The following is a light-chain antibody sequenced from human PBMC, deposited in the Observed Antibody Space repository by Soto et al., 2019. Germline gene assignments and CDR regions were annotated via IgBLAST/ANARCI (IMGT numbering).Light chain of an antibody. V-gene: IGKV4-1*01. CDR3: QQHFSPPFT. CDR1: QSVLYSSNNRNH. Sequence: DIVMTQSPDSLAVSLGERATINCKSSQSVLYSSNNRNHLAWYQQKPGQPPKLLFYWASTRESGVPDRFRGSGSGTDFTLTISSLQAEDVAVYYCQQHFSPPFTFGQGTHLEIK. J-gene: IGKJ2*01. CDR2: WAS.